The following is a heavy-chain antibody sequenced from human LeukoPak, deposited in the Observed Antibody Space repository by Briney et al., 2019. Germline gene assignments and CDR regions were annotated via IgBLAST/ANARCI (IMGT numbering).Heavy chain of an antibody. CDR2: TSASGGNT. CDR3: AKRAASCGGDCYDY. D-gene: IGHD2-21*01. CDR1: GFTFSSYV. J-gene: IGHJ4*02. Sequence: GGSLRLSCAASGFTFSSYVMNWVRQAPGKGLEWVSSTSASGGNTHYTDSVKGRFTISRDNSKNTLYLQMNSLRADDTAVYYCAKRAASCGGDCYDYWGQETLVTVSS. V-gene: IGHV3-23*01.